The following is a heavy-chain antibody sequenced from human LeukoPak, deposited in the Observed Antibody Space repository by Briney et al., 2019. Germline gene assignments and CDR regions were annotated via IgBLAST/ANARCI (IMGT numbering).Heavy chain of an antibody. V-gene: IGHV4-39*01. J-gene: IGHJ6*02. CDR3: ARRDYQLMDV. CDR2: TYYSTST. D-gene: IGHD2-2*01. CDR1: GGSITSISHH. Sequence: SETLSLTYTVSGGSITSISHHWGWIRQPPGKGLEWIGSTYYSTSTQYNPSLKSRVTISVDTSKNQFSLKLSSVTAADTAVYYCARRDYQLMDVWGQGTTVTVSS.